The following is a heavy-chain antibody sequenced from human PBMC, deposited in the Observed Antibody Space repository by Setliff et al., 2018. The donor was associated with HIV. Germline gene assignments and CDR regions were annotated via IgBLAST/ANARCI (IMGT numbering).Heavy chain of an antibody. CDR1: GFTFSSYG. Sequence: GGSLRLSCAASGFTFSSYGMHWVRQAPGKGLEWVAVIWYDGNNKYYADSVKGRFTISRDDAKNSLFLQMNSLRAEDTAVYYCARSLYGGFGAPDSWGQGTLVTVSS. D-gene: IGHD5-12*01. CDR3: ARSLYGGFGAPDS. CDR2: IWYDGNNK. V-gene: IGHV3-33*08. J-gene: IGHJ4*02.